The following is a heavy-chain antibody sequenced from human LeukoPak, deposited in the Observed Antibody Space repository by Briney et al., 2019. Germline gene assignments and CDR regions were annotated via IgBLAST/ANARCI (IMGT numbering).Heavy chain of an antibody. CDR2: ISTTGTTI. CDR1: GFTFSAYH. CDR3: ARVWQDYSGVDY. J-gene: IGHJ4*02. Sequence: GGSLRLSCAASGFTFSAYHINWVRQAPGKGLEWISYISTTGTTIHYADSVKGRFAISRDNAKGSLYLQMNSLRDEDTAVYYCARVWQDYSGVDYWGQGTLVTVSS. V-gene: IGHV3-48*02. D-gene: IGHD2-21*01.